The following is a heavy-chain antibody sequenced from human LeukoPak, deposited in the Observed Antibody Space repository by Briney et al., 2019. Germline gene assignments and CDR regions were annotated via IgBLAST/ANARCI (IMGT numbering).Heavy chain of an antibody. Sequence: PSETLSLTCTVSGGSVSSSSYYWGWIRRPPGKGLEWIGSIYYSGSTYYNPSLKSRVTISVDTSKNQFSLKLSSVTAADTAVYHCARLPYSSRWYSDSWGQGTLVTVSS. D-gene: IGHD6-13*01. J-gene: IGHJ4*02. CDR3: ARLPYSSRWYSDS. CDR2: IYYSGST. V-gene: IGHV4-39*01. CDR1: GGSVSSSSYY.